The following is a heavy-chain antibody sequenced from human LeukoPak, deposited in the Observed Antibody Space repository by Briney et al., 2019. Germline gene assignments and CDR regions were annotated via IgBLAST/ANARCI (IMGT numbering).Heavy chain of an antibody. J-gene: IGHJ5*02. CDR2: IIPIFGTA. V-gene: IGHV1-69*05. Sequence: SVKVSCKASAGTFSSYAISWVRQAPGQGLEWMGGIIPIFGTANYAQKFQGRVTITTDESTSTAYMELSSLRSEDTAVYYCARDGGAAAGPNWFDPWGQGTLVTVSS. CDR1: AGTFSSYA. CDR3: ARDGGAAAGPNWFDP. D-gene: IGHD6-13*01.